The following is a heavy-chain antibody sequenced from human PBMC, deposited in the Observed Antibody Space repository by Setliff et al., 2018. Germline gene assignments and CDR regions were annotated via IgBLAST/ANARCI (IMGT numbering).Heavy chain of an antibody. CDR1: GFTFSNYG. J-gene: IGHJ6*02. Sequence: GGSLRLSCVASGFTFSNYGMHWVRQAPGKGLEWVALIWNDGSSKFYGDSVKGRFTISRDNSKNTLYLQMDSLRAEDTAVYYCARNWVTAQHYFYGMDVWGQGTTVTVSS. CDR2: IWNDGSSK. V-gene: IGHV3-33*01. CDR3: ARNWVTAQHYFYGMDV. D-gene: IGHD2-21*02.